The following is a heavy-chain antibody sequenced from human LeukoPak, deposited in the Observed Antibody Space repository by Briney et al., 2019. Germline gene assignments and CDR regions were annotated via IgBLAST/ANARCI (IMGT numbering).Heavy chain of an antibody. V-gene: IGHV3-64D*06. D-gene: IGHD3-22*01. Sequence: PGGSLRLSCSASGFTFNNYAMHWVRQAPGKGLEHVSAISSNGGSTYYADSVKGRFTISRDNSKNALYLQMSRLRSDDTAVYYCARDSYLIDPYYYDSSGSTDFDYWGQGTLVTVSS. CDR2: ISSNGGST. CDR1: GFTFNNYA. CDR3: ARDSYLIDPYYYDSSGSTDFDY. J-gene: IGHJ4*02.